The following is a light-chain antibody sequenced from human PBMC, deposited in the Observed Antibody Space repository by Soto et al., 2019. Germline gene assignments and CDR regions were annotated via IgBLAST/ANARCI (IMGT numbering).Light chain of an antibody. J-gene: IGLJ1*01. Sequence: QSALTEPRSASGSPGQFVTISCTGTSSDVGGYNYVSWYQQHPGKAPKLVIYEVSKRPSGVPDRFSGSKSGNTASLTVSGLQAEDEADYYCSSYASSNNFDDFGTGTKVTVL. V-gene: IGLV2-8*01. CDR1: SSDVGGYNY. CDR3: SSYASSNNFDD. CDR2: EVS.